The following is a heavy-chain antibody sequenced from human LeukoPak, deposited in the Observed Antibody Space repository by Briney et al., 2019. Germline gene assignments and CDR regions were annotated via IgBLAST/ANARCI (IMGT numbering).Heavy chain of an antibody. CDR2: INHSGST. V-gene: IGHV4-34*01. D-gene: IGHD6-13*01. CDR3: ARGGSSWRRYYYYGMDV. Sequence: SETLSLTCAVSGGSISSGGYSWSWIRQPPGKGLEWIGEINHSGSTNYNPSLKSRVTISVDTSKNQFSLKLSSVTAADTAVYYCARGGSSWRRYYYYGMDVWGQGTTVTVSS. CDR1: GGSISSGGYS. J-gene: IGHJ6*02.